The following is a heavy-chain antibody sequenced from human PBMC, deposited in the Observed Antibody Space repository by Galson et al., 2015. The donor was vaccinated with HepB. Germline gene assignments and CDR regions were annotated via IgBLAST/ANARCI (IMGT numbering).Heavy chain of an antibody. CDR1: GYTFTSNG. J-gene: IGHJ4*02. Sequence: SVKVSCKASGYTFTSNGISWVRQAPGQGLEWMGWVSTDKGNTYYAQNFQDRVTLTRDTSTKTAFMELRSLRPDDTAVYYCARDRLHSLDNWGQGTLVAVSS. V-gene: IGHV1-18*04. CDR2: VSTDKGNT. D-gene: IGHD2-21*01. CDR3: ARDRLHSLDN.